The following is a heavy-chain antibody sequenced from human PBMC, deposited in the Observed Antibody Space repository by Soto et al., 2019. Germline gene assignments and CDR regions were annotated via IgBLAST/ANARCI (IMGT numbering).Heavy chain of an antibody. D-gene: IGHD3-3*01. Sequence: PGGSLRLSCAASGFTFSSYAMSWVRQAPGKGLEWVSAISGSGGSTYYADSVKGRFTISRDNSKNTLYLQMNSLRAEDTAVYYCAKTFDFWSGYFGTEAHKLCYFDYWGQGTLVTVSS. V-gene: IGHV3-23*01. CDR1: GFTFSSYA. J-gene: IGHJ4*02. CDR2: ISGSGGST. CDR3: AKTFDFWSGYFGTEAHKLCYFDY.